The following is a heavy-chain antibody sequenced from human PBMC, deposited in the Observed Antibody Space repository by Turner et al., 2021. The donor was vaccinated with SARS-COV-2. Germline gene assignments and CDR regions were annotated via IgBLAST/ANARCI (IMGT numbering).Heavy chain of an antibody. CDR2: SYYSCST. V-gene: IGHV4-39*01. Sequence: LQLQESGPGLVKPSETLSLTCTDSGGYISSSSYYWVWIRQPHGKGLEWIGSSYYSCSTYYHPSLKSRVTISVDTSKNQFSLKLSSVTAADTAVYYCARGRIMIMFGGVFPNWFDPLGQGTLVTVSS. CDR1: GGYISSSSYY. J-gene: IGHJ5*02. D-gene: IGHD3-16*01. CDR3: ARGRIMIMFGGVFPNWFDP.